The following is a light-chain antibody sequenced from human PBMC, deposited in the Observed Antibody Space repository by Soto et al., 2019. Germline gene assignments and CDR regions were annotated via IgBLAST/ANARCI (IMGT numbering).Light chain of an antibody. J-gene: IGLJ3*02. V-gene: IGLV1-40*01. CDR1: SSNIGAGYD. Sequence: QSVLTQPPSVSGAPGQRVTISCTGTSSNIGAGYDVHWYQQLPGTAPKLLIYDNINRPSGVPDRFSGSKSGTSASLAITGLQAEDEADYYCQSYDSSLSSVMFGGGTKVTVL. CDR3: QSYDSSLSSVM. CDR2: DNI.